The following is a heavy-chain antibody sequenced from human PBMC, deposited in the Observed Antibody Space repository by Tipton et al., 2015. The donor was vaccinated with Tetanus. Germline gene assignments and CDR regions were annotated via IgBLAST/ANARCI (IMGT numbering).Heavy chain of an antibody. Sequence: LRLSCTVSGGSISSYYWSWIRQPPGKGLEWIGYIYYSGSTNYNPSLKSRVTISVDTSKNQFSLKLSSVTAADTAVYYCARVQLSSSFLKYNWLDPWGQGTLVTVAS. J-gene: IGHJ5*02. CDR2: IYYSGST. D-gene: IGHD3-3*02. CDR3: ARVQLSSSFLKYNWLDP. V-gene: IGHV4-59*01. CDR1: GGSISSYY.